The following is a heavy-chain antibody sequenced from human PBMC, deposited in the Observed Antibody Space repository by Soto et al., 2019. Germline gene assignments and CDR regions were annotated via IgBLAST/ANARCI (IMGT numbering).Heavy chain of an antibody. CDR1: GGSINSSSNY. Sequence: KTSETLSLTCSVSGGSINSSSNYWGWIRQTPGRGLEWIGSVYNSGFTHYTPSLKSRVTISVDTPKNQFSLKLTSVSAADTAVYYCARHRILAGVGRSAFDVWGQGTLVTVSS. CDR2: VYNSGFT. V-gene: IGHV4-39*01. J-gene: IGHJ3*01. D-gene: IGHD6-19*01. CDR3: ARHRILAGVGRSAFDV.